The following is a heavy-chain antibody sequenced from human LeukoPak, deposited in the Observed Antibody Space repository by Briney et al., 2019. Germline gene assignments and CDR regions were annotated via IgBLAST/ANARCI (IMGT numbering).Heavy chain of an antibody. CDR2: IFYTGST. V-gene: IGHV4-39*07. J-gene: IGHJ6*02. CDR3: ARDNRLRGSYYNGMDV. Sequence: SETLSLTCTVSGGSINNNSHYWAWIRQPPGKGLESIGSIFYTGSTYYNPSLKSRVTFSIDKSKNQVSLNLKSVTAADTAMYYCARDNRLRGSYYNGMDVWGQGTTVTVSS. D-gene: IGHD3-16*01. CDR1: GGSINNNSHY.